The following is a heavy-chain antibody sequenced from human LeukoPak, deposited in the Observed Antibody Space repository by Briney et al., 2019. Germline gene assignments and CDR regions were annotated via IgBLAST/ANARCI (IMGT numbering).Heavy chain of an antibody. J-gene: IGHJ5*02. V-gene: IGHV3-30*04. CDR2: ISHDGSNK. CDR1: EFTFSSYA. CDR3: ARCVTGWPNWFAP. D-gene: IGHD6-19*01. Sequence: GGSLRLSCAASEFTFSSYAAHWVRQAPGKGLEWVAVISHDGSNKYYADSVKGRFTISRDNSKNTLYLQMNSLRVEDTAIYYCARCVTGWPNWFAPWGQGTLVTVSS.